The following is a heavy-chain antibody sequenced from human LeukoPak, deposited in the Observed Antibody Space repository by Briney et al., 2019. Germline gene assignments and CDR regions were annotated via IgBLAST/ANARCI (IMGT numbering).Heavy chain of an antibody. CDR2: IYTSGST. V-gene: IGHV4-4*07. Sequence: SETLSLTCTVSGGSISSNYWSWIRQPAGKGLEWIGRIYTSGSTNYSPSLKSRVTLSVDTSRNQFSLRLSSVTAADTAVYYCARDGRGYASSWYFDLWGQGTLVTDSS. D-gene: IGHD6-13*01. CDR3: ARDGRGYASSWYFDL. CDR1: GGSISSNY. J-gene: IGHJ4*02.